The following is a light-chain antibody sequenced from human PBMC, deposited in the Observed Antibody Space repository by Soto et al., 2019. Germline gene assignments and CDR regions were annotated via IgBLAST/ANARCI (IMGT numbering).Light chain of an antibody. Sequence: EIVMTQSPATLSVSPGERATLSCRASQSVRSNYLSWYQRKPGQAPRLLIYGASTSATGFPARFSGSGSGTEFTLTISSLQSEDFAVYYCQQYSSWPLTFGGGTKVEIK. CDR3: QQYSSWPLT. CDR2: GAS. V-gene: IGKV3-15*01. CDR1: QSVRSN. J-gene: IGKJ4*01.